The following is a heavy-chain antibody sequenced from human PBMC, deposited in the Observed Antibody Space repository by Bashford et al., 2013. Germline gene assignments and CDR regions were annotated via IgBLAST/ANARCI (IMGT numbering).Heavy chain of an antibody. D-gene: IGHD6-6*01. V-gene: IGHV3-9*01. Sequence: LRLSCAASGFTFDDYAMHWVRQAPGKGLEWVSGISWNSGSIGYADSVKGRFTISRDNAKNSLYLQMNSLRAEDTALYYCAKAEDGGAFSNSLSGSSPLSYWGQGTLVTVSS. CDR3: AKAEDGGAFSNSLSGSSPLSY. CDR2: ISWNSGSI. J-gene: IGHJ4*02. CDR1: GFTFDDYA.